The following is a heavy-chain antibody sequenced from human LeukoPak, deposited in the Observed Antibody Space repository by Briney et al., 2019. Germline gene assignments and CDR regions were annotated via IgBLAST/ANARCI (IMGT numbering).Heavy chain of an antibody. D-gene: IGHD3-22*01. V-gene: IGHV4-34*01. J-gene: IGHJ4*02. CDR1: GGSFSGYY. Sequence: SETLSLTCAVYGGSFSGYYWSWIRQPPGKGLEWIGEINHSGSTNYNPSLKSRVTILVDTSKNQFSLKLSSVTAADTAVYYCARGPNYYDSSGHKLFDYWGQGTLVTVSS. CDR3: ARGPNYYDSSGHKLFDY. CDR2: INHSGST.